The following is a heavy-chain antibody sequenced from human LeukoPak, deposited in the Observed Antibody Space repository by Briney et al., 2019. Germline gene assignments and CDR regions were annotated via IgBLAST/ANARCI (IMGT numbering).Heavy chain of an antibody. CDR2: ISSSGNTI. D-gene: IGHD6-19*01. CDR3: ARRSSGWWVFGY. Sequence: GGSLRLSCAASGFTFGDYYMSWLRQAPGKGLEWVSYISSSGNTIYYADSVRGRFTISRDNAKNSLYLQMNSLRAEDTTDYYCARRSSGWWVFGYWGQGTLVTVSS. J-gene: IGHJ4*02. V-gene: IGHV3-11*01. CDR1: GFTFGDYY.